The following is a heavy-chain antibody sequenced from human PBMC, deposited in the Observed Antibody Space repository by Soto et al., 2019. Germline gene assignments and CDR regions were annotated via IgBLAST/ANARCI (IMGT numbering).Heavy chain of an antibody. CDR3: AHSSDPSHYDYVWGSYRYSRYFDY. CDR1: GFSLSTSGVG. Sequence: ESGPTLVNPTQTLTLTCTFSGFSLSTSGVGVGWIRQPPGKALEWLALIYWNDDKRYSPSLKSRLTITKDTSKNQVVLTMTNMDPVDTATYYCAHSSDPSHYDYVWGSYRYSRYFDYWGQGTLVTVSS. J-gene: IGHJ4*02. D-gene: IGHD3-16*02. V-gene: IGHV2-5*01. CDR2: IYWNDDK.